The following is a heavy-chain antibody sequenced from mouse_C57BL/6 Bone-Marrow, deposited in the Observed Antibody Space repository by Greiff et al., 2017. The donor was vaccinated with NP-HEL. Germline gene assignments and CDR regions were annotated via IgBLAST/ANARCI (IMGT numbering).Heavy chain of an antibody. Sequence: EVKLQESGPVLVKPGASVKMSCKASGYTFTDYYMNWVKQSHGKSLEWIGVINPYNGGTSYNQKFKGKATLTVDKSSSTAYMELNSLTSEDSAVYYCARVRDYQFAYWGQGTLVTVSA. CDR3: ARVRDYQFAY. D-gene: IGHD2-4*01. CDR1: GYTFTDYY. CDR2: INPYNGGT. V-gene: IGHV1-19*01. J-gene: IGHJ3*01.